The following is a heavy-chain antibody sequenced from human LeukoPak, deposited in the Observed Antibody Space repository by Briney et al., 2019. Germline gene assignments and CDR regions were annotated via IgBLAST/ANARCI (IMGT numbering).Heavy chain of an antibody. V-gene: IGHV1-18*01. CDR3: ARDPSGYCSSTSCYVPEFDP. J-gene: IGHJ5*02. CDR1: GYTFTIYG. Sequence: GASVKVSCKASGYTFTIYGISWVRQAPGQGLEWMGWISAYNGNTNYAQKLQGRVTMTTDTSTSTAYMELRSLRSDDTAVYYCARDPSGYCSSTSCYVPEFDPWGQGTLVTVSS. D-gene: IGHD2-2*03. CDR2: ISAYNGNT.